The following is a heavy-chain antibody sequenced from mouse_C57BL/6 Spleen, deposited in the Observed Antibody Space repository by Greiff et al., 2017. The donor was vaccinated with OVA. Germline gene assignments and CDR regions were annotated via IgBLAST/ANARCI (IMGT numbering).Heavy chain of an antibody. CDR1: GYTFTSYW. CDR2: IHPNSGST. Sequence: QVQLKPPGAELVKPGASVKLSCKASGYTFTSYWMHWVKQRPGQGLEWIGMIHPNSGSTNYNEKFKSKATLTVDKSSSTAYMQLSSLTSEDSAVYYCARSNSNYFDYWGQGTTLTVSS. J-gene: IGHJ2*01. CDR3: ARSNSNYFDY. D-gene: IGHD2-5*01. V-gene: IGHV1-64*01.